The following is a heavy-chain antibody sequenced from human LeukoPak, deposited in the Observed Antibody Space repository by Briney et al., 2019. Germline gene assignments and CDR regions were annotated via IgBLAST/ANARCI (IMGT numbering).Heavy chain of an antibody. CDR3: ARPSQDSGDYAFDY. V-gene: IGHV4-4*02. D-gene: IGHD4-17*01. J-gene: IGHJ4*02. CDR2: IFNSGST. Sequence: SEALSLTCAVSGGSISSSNWWSWVRQPPGKGLECIGYIFNSGSTNYNPSLKSRVTISVDTSKNQFSLNLSSVTAADTAVYYCARPSQDSGDYAFDYWGQGTLVTVSS. CDR1: GGSISSSNW.